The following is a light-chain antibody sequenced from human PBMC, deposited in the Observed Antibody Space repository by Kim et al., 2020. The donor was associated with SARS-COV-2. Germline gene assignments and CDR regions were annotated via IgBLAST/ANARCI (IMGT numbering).Light chain of an antibody. Sequence: EVVLTQTPGTLSLSPGERATLSCRASQSVRSNYLAWYQQKLGQAPRLLIYGASNRATGIPDRFSGSGSGTDFTLTITRLEPEDFAVYYCQQYDSSPLTFGGGTKVDIK. CDR2: GAS. CDR3: QQYDSSPLT. J-gene: IGKJ4*01. V-gene: IGKV3-20*01. CDR1: QSVRSNY.